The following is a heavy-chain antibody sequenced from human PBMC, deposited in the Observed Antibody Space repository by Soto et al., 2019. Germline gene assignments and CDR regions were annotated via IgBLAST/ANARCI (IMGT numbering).Heavy chain of an antibody. J-gene: IGHJ6*02. CDR2: IYSGGST. CDR1: GFTVSSNY. Sequence: PGGSLRLSCAASGFTVSSNYMSWVRQAPGKGLEWVSVIYSGGSTYYADSVKGRFTISRDNSKNTLYLQMNSLRAEDTAVYYCGSTNYNPSLKSRVTISVDTSKNPFSLKLSSVTAADTAVYYCARARGYSGYDLGIPELLYYYYGMDVWGQGTTVTVSS. V-gene: IGHV3-66*01. CDR3: GSTNYNPSLKSRVTISVDTSKNPFSLKLSSVTAADTAVYYCARARGYSGYDLGIPELLYYYYGMDV. D-gene: IGHD3-10*01.